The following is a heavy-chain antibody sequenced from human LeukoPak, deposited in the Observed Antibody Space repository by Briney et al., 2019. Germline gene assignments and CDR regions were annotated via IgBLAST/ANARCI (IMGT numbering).Heavy chain of an antibody. J-gene: IGHJ4*02. CDR2: IWYDGSNK. D-gene: IGHD6-19*01. V-gene: IGHV3-33*06. Sequence: QPGRSLRLSCAASGFTFSNYGMHWVRQAPGKGLEWVAVIWYDGSNKFYADSVKGRFTISRDNSQNTLYLQMNSLKSEDTAVYYCAKDEQWQYISNYFDEWGQGALVTVSS. CDR1: GFTFSNYG. CDR3: AKDEQWQYISNYFDE.